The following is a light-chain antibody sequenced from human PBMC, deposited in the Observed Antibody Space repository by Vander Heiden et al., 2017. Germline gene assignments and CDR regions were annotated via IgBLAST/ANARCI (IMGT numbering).Light chain of an antibody. CDR1: TSNIGATSD. J-gene: IGLJ3*02. Sequence: QSVLTQPPSVSGAPGQRVTISCTGSTSNIGATSDVPWYQQLPGTAPNLLIYVNNNRPSGVPDRFSGSKSGTSASLAITGLQAEDEADYYCQSYDNNLSAWVFGGGTKLTVL. CDR2: VNN. V-gene: IGLV1-40*01. CDR3: QSYDNNLSAWV.